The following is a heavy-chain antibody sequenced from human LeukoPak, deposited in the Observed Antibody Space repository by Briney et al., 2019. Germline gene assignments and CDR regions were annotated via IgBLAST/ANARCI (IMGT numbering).Heavy chain of an antibody. V-gene: IGHV3-20*01. CDR2: INWNGGST. D-gene: IGHD2-15*01. J-gene: IGHJ4*02. CDR1: GFTFDDYG. CDR3: AGVGDYCSGGSCYEPLDY. Sequence: GGSLRLSCAASGFTFDDYGMSWVRQAPGKGLEWVSGINWNGGSTGYADSVKGRFTISRDNAKKSLYLQMNSLRAEDTALYHCAGVGDYCSGGSCYEPLDYWGQGTLVTVSS.